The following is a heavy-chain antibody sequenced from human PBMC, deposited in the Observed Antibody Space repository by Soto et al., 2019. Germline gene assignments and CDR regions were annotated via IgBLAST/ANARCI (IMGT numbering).Heavy chain of an antibody. CDR1: GFNFRSYG. V-gene: IGHV3-66*01. D-gene: IGHD3-10*01. CDR2: INGGGST. Sequence: GGSLRLSCVASGFNFRSYGIHWVRQAPGKGLEWVAVINGGGSTDYADSVKGRFTISRDISRNALYLQLNSLRSEDTAVYYCVRENYYYGMDVWGQGTTVTVSS. J-gene: IGHJ6*02. CDR3: VRENYYYGMDV.